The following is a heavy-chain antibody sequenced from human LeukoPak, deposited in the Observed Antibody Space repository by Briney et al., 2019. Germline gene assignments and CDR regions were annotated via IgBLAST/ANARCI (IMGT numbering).Heavy chain of an antibody. Sequence: PGGSLGLSCAASGFTFSSYSMNWVRQAPGKGLEWVSSISSSSSYIYYADSVKGRFTISRDNAKNSLYLQMNSLRAEDTAVYYCARDPDGNFDYWGQGTLVTVSS. V-gene: IGHV3-21*01. CDR2: ISSSSSYI. J-gene: IGHJ4*02. CDR1: GFTFSSYS. D-gene: IGHD1-14*01. CDR3: ARDPDGNFDY.